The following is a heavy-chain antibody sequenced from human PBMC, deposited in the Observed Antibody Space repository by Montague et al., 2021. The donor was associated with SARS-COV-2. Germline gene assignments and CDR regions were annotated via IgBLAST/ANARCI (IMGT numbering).Heavy chain of an antibody. CDR3: ARSPRGSGTGWLDY. V-gene: IGHV3-7*01. CDR1: GFTSGDYQ. CDR2: INQDETAK. Sequence: SLILSCAASGFTSGDYQMTWVRQAPGKGLQWVANINQDETAKTYXDSVKGRFTISRDNAKNSLILQMSSLKDEDTAVYYCARSPRGSGTGWLDYWGQGTLVTVSS. J-gene: IGHJ4*02. D-gene: IGHD3/OR15-3a*01.